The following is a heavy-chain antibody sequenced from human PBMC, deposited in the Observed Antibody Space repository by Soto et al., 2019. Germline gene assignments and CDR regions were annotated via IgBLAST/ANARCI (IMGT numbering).Heavy chain of an antibody. CDR1: GFTFSSYA. D-gene: IGHD3-3*01. CDR3: AKVEGPAYYYYYYMDV. CDR2: ISGSGGST. V-gene: IGHV3-23*01. J-gene: IGHJ6*03. Sequence: GGSLRLSCAASGFTFSSYAMSWVRQAPGKGLEWVSAISGSGGSTYYADSVKGRFTISRENSKNTLYLQMNSLRAEETAVYYCAKVEGPAYYYYYYMDVWGKGTTVTVSS.